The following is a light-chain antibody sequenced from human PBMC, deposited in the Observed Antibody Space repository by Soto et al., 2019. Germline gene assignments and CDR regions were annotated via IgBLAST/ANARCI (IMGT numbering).Light chain of an antibody. V-gene: IGKV1-12*01. CDR3: QQASSSPFT. J-gene: IGKJ2*01. CDR1: QDISSW. CDR2: AAS. Sequence: DIQMTQSPSSVSASVGDRVTVTCRASQDISSWLAWYQQRPGKAPKLLIYAASSLPSGVPSRFSGSGSGTDFTLTISSLQPEDVATYYCQQASSSPFTFGQGTKVEIK.